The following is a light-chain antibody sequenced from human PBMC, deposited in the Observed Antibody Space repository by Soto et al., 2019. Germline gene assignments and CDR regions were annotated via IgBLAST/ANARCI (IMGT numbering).Light chain of an antibody. CDR1: QSIYTK. CDR3: QQYAGSLYP. Sequence: EIVLTQSPGTLSLSPGEGATLSYRASQSIYTKLAWYQKKSSQAPRLLIYDASTRAYGIPDRFSGSGSGTDFSRTISRLEPEDFAVYYCQQYAGSLYPFAQGTKVDIK. J-gene: IGKJ2*01. V-gene: IGKV3-20*01. CDR2: DAS.